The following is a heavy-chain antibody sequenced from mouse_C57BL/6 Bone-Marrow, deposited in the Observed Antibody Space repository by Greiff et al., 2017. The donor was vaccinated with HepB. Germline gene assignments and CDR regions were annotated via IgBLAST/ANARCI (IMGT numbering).Heavy chain of an antibody. CDR2: IDPETGGT. D-gene: IGHD1-1*01. CDR1: GYTFTDYE. Sequence: QVQLQQSGAELVRPGASVTLSCKASGYTFTDYEMHWVKQTPVHGLEWIGAIDPETGGTAYNQKFKGKAILTADKSSSTAYMELRSLTSEDSAVYYCTDHYGSRDYWGQGTTLTVSS. J-gene: IGHJ2*01. V-gene: IGHV1-15*01. CDR3: TDHYGSRDY.